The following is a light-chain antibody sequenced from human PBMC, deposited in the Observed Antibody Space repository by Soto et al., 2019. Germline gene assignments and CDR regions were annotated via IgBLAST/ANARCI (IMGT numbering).Light chain of an antibody. CDR1: SSDVGGYNY. J-gene: IGLJ1*01. Sequence: QSVLTQPRSVSGSPGQSVTISCTGTSSDVGGYNYVSWYQQHPGKATKLMIYDVSKRPSGVPDRFSGAKSGNTASLTISGIQAEDEADYYCCSYAGSYTHYVFGTRTKVTVL. CDR2: DVS. V-gene: IGLV2-11*01. CDR3: CSYAGSYTHYV.